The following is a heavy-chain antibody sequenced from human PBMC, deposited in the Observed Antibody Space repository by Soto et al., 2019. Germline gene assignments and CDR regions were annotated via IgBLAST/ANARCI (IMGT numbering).Heavy chain of an antibody. Sequence: QVQLVQSGAEVKKPRSSVKVSCKASGGTFSSYAISWVRQAPGQGLEWMGGIIPIFGTANYAQKFQGRVTITADESTSPAYMELSSLRSEDTAVYYCARDSYCGGDCYSNYFDYLGQGTLVTVSS. CDR1: GGTFSSYA. V-gene: IGHV1-69*01. CDR3: ARDSYCGGDCYSNYFDY. J-gene: IGHJ4*02. CDR2: IIPIFGTA. D-gene: IGHD2-21*02.